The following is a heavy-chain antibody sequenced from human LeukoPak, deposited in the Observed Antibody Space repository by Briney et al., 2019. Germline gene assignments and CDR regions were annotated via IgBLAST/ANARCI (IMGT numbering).Heavy chain of an antibody. V-gene: IGHV3-43*02. CDR3: AKIGRGCTDDDCYSGIYGWFDP. D-gene: IGHD2-8*01. J-gene: IGHJ5*02. CDR2: INADGKHT. Sequence: GGSPRLSCAASGFTVDDSALYWVRQAPGKGLEWVSLINADGKHTDYADAVKGRFTISKDKSKNSLYLQMNSLRTEDTALYYCAKIGRGCTDDDCYSGIYGWFDPWGQGTLVTVSS. CDR1: GFTVDDSA.